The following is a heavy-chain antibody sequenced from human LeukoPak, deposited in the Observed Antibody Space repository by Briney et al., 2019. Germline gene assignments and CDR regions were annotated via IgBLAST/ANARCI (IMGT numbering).Heavy chain of an antibody. CDR3: ARDNWNYPIHFFDY. D-gene: IGHD1-7*01. J-gene: IGHJ4*02. Sequence: PSQTLSLTCTVSGGSIRSYYWSWIRQPPGKGLEWIGYISDSGSTDYKSSLKSRVSMSVDTSKNQFSLKLSSVTAADTAVYYCARDNWNYPIHFFDYWGQGTLVTVSS. CDR2: ISDSGST. CDR1: GGSIRSYY. V-gene: IGHV4-59*01.